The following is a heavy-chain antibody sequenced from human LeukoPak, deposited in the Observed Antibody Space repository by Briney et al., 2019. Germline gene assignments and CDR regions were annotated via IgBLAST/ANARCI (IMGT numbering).Heavy chain of an antibody. CDR1: GGTFSSYA. CDR3: ARDPSPSSTMTTPSGDY. Sequence: SVKVSCKASGGTFSSYAISWVRQAPGQGLEWMGRIIPILGIANYAQKFQGRVTITADKSTSTAYMELSSLRSEDTAVYYCARDPSPSSTMTTPSGDYWGQGTLVTVSS. J-gene: IGHJ4*02. V-gene: IGHV1-69*04. D-gene: IGHD4-17*01. CDR2: IIPILGIA.